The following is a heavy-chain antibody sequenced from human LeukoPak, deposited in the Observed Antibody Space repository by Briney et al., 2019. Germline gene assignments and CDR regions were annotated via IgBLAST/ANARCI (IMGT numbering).Heavy chain of an antibody. D-gene: IGHD7-27*01. CDR3: ARVYLGITLDY. Sequence: PSETLSLTCTVSGYSISSGYYWGWIRQPPGKGLEWIGSIYHSGSTYYNPSLKSRVTISVDTSKNQFSLKLSSVTAADTAVYYCARVYLGITLDYWGQGTLVTVSS. CDR1: GYSISSGYY. V-gene: IGHV4-38-2*02. CDR2: IYHSGST. J-gene: IGHJ4*02.